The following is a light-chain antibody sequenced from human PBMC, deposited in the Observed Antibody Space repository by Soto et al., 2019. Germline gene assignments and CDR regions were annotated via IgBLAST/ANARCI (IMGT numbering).Light chain of an antibody. Sequence: DIQMTQSPSTLSASVGDRVTITCRASQCISSWVAWYQQKPGKAPKLLIYDASSLESGVPSRFSGSGSGTEFTLTISSLQPDDFATYYCQQYNSYGVTFGPGTKVDIK. CDR2: DAS. CDR3: QQYNSYGVT. J-gene: IGKJ3*01. V-gene: IGKV1-5*01. CDR1: QCISSW.